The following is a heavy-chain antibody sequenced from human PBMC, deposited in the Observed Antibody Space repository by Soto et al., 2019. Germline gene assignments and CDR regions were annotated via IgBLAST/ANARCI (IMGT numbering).Heavy chain of an antibody. J-gene: IGHJ6*02. CDR2: MNPNSGNT. V-gene: IGHV1-8*01. CDR3: ARGRVVPAAIWYYYGMDV. Sequence: GASVKVSCKASGYTFTSYDINWVRQATGQGLEWMGWMNPNSGNTGYAQKFQGRVTMTRNTSISTAYMELSSLRSEDTAVYYCARGRVVPAAIWYYYGMDVWGQGTTVT. CDR1: GYTFTSYD. D-gene: IGHD2-2*02.